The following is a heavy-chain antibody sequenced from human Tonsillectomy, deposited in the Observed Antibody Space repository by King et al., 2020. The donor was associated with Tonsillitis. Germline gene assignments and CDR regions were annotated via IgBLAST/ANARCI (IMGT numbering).Heavy chain of an antibody. V-gene: IGHV3-53*01. Sequence: VQLVESGGGLIQPGGSLRLSCAASGFTVSSNYMNWVRQAPGKGLEWVSVLFSGRSTYYADSVKGRFTISRDNSKNMLFLQMNSLRADDTAVYYCARGPVTATLYYLDFWGQGTLGTVSS. CDR2: LFSGRST. J-gene: IGHJ4*02. D-gene: IGHD5-18*01. CDR1: GFTVSSNY. CDR3: ARGPVTATLYYLDF.